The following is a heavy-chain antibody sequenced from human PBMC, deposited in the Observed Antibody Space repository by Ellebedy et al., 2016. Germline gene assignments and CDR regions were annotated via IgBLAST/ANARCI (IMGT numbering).Heavy chain of an antibody. V-gene: IGHV3-11*01. CDR3: AKSLWVVAATPDAFDI. CDR2: ISSSGSTI. Sequence: GESLKISXAASGFTFSDYYMSWIRQAPGKGLEWVSYISSSGSTIYYADSVKGRFTISRDNSKNTLYLQMNSLRAEDTAVYYCAKSLWVVAATPDAFDIWGQGTMVTVSS. J-gene: IGHJ3*02. CDR1: GFTFSDYY. D-gene: IGHD2-15*01.